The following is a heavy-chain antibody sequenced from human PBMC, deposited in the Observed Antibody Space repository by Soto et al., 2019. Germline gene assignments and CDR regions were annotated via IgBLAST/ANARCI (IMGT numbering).Heavy chain of an antibody. J-gene: IGHJ5*02. Sequence: SETLSLTCTVSGGSISSYYWSWIRQPPGRGLEWIGYIYYSGSTNYNPSLKSRVTISVDTSKNQFSLKLSSVTAADTAVYYCARVFSDSSSFFDPWGQGTLVTVSS. D-gene: IGHD6-13*01. V-gene: IGHV4-59*12. CDR3: ARVFSDSSSFFDP. CDR1: GGSISSYY. CDR2: IYYSGST.